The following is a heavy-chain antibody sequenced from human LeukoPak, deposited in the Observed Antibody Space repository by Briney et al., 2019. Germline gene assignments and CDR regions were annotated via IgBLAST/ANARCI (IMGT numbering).Heavy chain of an antibody. CDR3: ATLYSSSWSVSWFDP. J-gene: IGHJ5*02. CDR1: GYTLTELS. D-gene: IGHD6-13*01. Sequence: ASVKVSCKVSGYTLTELSMHWVRQAPGKGLEWMGGFDPEDGETIYAQKFQGRVTMTEDTSTDTAYMELSSLRSEDTAVYYCATLYSSSWSVSWFDPWGQGTLVTVSS. CDR2: FDPEDGET. V-gene: IGHV1-24*01.